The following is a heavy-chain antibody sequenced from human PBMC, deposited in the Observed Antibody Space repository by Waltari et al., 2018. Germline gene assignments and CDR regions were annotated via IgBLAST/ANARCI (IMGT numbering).Heavy chain of an antibody. D-gene: IGHD3-16*02. J-gene: IGHJ4*02. CDR1: GGSISSGGYY. CDR3: ARMLTYDYVWGSYLFDY. Sequence: VQLQESGPGLVKPSQTLSLTCTVSGGSISSGGYYWSWIREPPGKGLEWIGYIYHSGSAYSNPSLKSRVTISVDRSKNQFSLKLSSLTAADTAVYYCARMLTYDYVWGSYLFDYWGQGTLVTVSS. CDR2: IYHSGSA. V-gene: IGHV4-30-2*01.